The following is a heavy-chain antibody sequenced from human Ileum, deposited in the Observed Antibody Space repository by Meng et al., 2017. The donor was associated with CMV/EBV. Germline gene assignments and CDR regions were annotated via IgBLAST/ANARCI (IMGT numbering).Heavy chain of an antibody. CDR3: AKGVTSGSTYRAFDI. V-gene: IGHV3-23*03. CDR2: IYSGGGAT. J-gene: IGHJ3*02. D-gene: IGHD3-22*01. Sequence: GESLKISCAASGFTFSTFAMGWVRQAPGKGLEWVSSIYSGGGATHYADSVKGRFTISRDTSENTLHLQMSSLRVDDTALYYCAKGVTSGSTYRAFDILGQGTKVTVSS. CDR1: GFTFSTFA.